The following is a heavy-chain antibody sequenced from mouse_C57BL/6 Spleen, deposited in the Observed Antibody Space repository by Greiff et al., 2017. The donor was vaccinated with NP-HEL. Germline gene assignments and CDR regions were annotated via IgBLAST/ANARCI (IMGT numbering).Heavy chain of an antibody. CDR2: IYPGDGDT. CDR3: AEYYYGSLDY. V-gene: IGHV1-82*01. J-gene: IGHJ2*01. D-gene: IGHD1-1*01. CDR1: GYAFSSSW. Sequence: VQLQQSGPELVKPGASVKISCKASGYAFSSSWMNWVTQRPGKGLEWIGRIYPGDGDTNYNGKFTGKATLTADKSSSTAYMQLSSLTSEDSAVYFCAEYYYGSLDYWGQGTTLTVSS.